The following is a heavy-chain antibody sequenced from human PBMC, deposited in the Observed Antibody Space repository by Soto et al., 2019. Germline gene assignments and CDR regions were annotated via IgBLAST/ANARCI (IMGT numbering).Heavy chain of an antibody. Sequence: SLRLSCAASGFTFSSYGMHWVRQAPGKGLEWVAVIWYDGSNKYYADSVKGRFTISRDNSKNTLYLQMNSLRAEDTAVYYCARAPVNDITKQYYYYGMDVWGQGTTVTVSS. V-gene: IGHV3-33*01. CDR3: ARAPVNDITKQYYYYGMDV. D-gene: IGHD2-15*01. J-gene: IGHJ6*02. CDR2: IWYDGSNK. CDR1: GFTFSSYG.